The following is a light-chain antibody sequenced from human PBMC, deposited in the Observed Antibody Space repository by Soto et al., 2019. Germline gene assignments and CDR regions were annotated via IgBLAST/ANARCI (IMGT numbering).Light chain of an antibody. CDR1: HDIKKW. J-gene: IGKJ3*01. V-gene: IGKV1-12*01. CDR2: AAS. Sequence: DIQMTQSPSSVSASVGDTINITCRASHDIKKWLAWYQQKPGKAPKVLIYAASNLESGVSPRFSGSGAGTEFSLTISSLQTEDFATYFCHQASSLPYTFGPGTKVDIK. CDR3: HQASSLPYT.